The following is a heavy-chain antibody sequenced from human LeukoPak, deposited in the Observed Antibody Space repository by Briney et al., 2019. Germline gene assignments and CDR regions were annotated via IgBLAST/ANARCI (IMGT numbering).Heavy chain of an antibody. CDR1: GFTFSSYW. D-gene: IGHD6-25*01. CDR2: ISSSSSYI. CDR3: ARDGPADTDY. J-gene: IGHJ4*02. V-gene: IGHV3-21*01. Sequence: GGSLRLSCAASGFTFSSYWMTWVRQAPGKGLEWVSSISSSSSYIYYADSVKGRFTISRDNAKNSLYLQMNSLRAEDTAVYYCARDGPADTDYWGQGTLVTVSS.